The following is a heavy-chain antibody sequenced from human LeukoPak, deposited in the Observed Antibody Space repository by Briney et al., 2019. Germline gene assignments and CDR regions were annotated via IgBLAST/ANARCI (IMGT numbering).Heavy chain of an antibody. CDR2: MGTSVFTT. J-gene: IGHJ4*02. CDR1: GFTFSNYA. Sequence: PGGSLRLSCAGSGFTFSNYAMTWVRQAPGKGLEWVSGMGTSVFTTHYADSVKGRFTISRDNSKNTLYLQMNSLRVEDTAVYYCAKESGPLGYDLDYWGQGTLATVSS. D-gene: IGHD5-12*01. V-gene: IGHV3-23*01. CDR3: AKESGPLGYDLDY.